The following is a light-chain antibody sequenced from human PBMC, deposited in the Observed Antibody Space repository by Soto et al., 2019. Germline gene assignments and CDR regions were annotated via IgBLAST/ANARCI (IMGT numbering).Light chain of an antibody. CDR3: SSYAGSNNLV. Sequence: QSALTQPPSASGSPGQSVTISCTRGSSDVGGYNYVSWCQQHPGKAPKLMIYEVSKRPSGVPDRFSGSKSGNTASLTVSGLQAEDEADYYCSSYAGSNNLVFGGGTKVTVL. CDR2: EVS. J-gene: IGLJ3*02. CDR1: SSDVGGYNY. V-gene: IGLV2-8*01.